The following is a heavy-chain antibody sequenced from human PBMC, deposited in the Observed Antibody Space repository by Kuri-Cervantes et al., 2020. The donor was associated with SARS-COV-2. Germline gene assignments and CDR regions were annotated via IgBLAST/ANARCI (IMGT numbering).Heavy chain of an antibody. CDR2: ISSNGGST. V-gene: IGHV3-64*01. CDR1: GFTFSSYA. D-gene: IGHD4-17*01. J-gene: IGHJ2*01. Sequence: GESLKISCEGSGFTFSSYALHWVRQAPGKGLEYVSAISSNGGSTYYANSVKGRFTISRDNSKNTLYLQMGSLRAEDMAVYYCARGPRSGTTVGYFDLWGRGTLVTVSS. CDR3: ARGPRSGTTVGYFDL.